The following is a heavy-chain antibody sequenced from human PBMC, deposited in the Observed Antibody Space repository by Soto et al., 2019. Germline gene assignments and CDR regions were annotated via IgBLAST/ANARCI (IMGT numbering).Heavy chain of an antibody. J-gene: IGHJ4*02. CDR2: IHYSGST. CDR3: ASQHYYDSSGYYLVY. D-gene: IGHD3-22*01. V-gene: IGHV4-39*01. Sequence: SETLSRTCTVSGGSICSNIDYWGWIRQPPGKGLEWIGNIHYSGSTYYDSSLQSRVTISIDTTKNQFSLKLSSVTATDTAVYYFASQHYYDSSGYYLVYWGQGTLCTVS. CDR1: GGSICSNIDY.